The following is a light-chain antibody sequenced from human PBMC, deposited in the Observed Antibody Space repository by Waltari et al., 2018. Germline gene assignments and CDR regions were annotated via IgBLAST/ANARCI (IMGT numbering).Light chain of an antibody. CDR3: QQSYSAVT. J-gene: IGKJ3*01. CDR1: QSISNY. V-gene: IGKV1-39*01. Sequence: DIQMTQSPSSLSASVGDRVTITCRASQSISNYLSWYQQKPGAAPKLLIFAASSLQSEVPSRFGGSGSGTEFTLTISSLHAEDFATYYCQQSYSAVTFGPGTKVDIK. CDR2: AAS.